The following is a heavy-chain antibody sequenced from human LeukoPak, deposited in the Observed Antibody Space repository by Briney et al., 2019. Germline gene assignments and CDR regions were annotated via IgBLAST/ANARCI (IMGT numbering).Heavy chain of an antibody. CDR3: ARVKVASTAFDI. CDR1: VFTFSSYS. CDR2: ISSSSSYI. J-gene: IGHJ3*02. D-gene: IGHD2-15*01. V-gene: IGHV3-21*01. Sequence: GGSLRLSCAASVFTFSSYSMNWVRQAPGKGLEWVSSISSSSSYIYYADSVKGRFTISRDNAKNSLYLQMNSLRAEDTAVDYRARVKVASTAFDIWGQGTMVTVSS.